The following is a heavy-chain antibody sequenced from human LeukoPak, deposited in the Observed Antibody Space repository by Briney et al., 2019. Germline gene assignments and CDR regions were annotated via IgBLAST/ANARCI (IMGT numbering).Heavy chain of an antibody. Sequence: PGRSLRLSCAASGFTFSSYAMHWVRQAPGKGLEWVAVISYDGSNKYYADSVKGRFTISRDNSKNTLYLQMNSLRAEDTAVYYCARDLGSRIVVVPAAMDYWGQGTLVTVSS. J-gene: IGHJ4*02. CDR3: ARDLGSRIVVVPAAMDY. D-gene: IGHD2-2*01. CDR2: ISYDGSNK. CDR1: GFTFSSYA. V-gene: IGHV3-30-3*01.